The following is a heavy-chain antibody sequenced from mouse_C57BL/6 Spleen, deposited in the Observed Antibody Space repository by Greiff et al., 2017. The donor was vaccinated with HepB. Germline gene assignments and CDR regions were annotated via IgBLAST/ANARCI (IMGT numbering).Heavy chain of an antibody. CDR2: IDPSDSYT. V-gene: IGHV1-69*01. J-gene: IGHJ4*01. Sequence: VQLQQPGAELVMPGASVKLSCKASGYTFTSYWMHWVKQRPGQGLEWIGEIDPSDSYTNYNQKFKGKSTLTVDKSSSTAYMQLSSLTSEDTAVYYCARSTYYSNYDYAMDYWGQGTSVTVSS. CDR1: GYTFTSYW. D-gene: IGHD2-5*01. CDR3: ARSTYYSNYDYAMDY.